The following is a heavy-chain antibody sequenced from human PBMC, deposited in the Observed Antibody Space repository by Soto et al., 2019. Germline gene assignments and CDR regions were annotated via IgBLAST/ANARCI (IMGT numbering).Heavy chain of an antibody. V-gene: IGHV4-31*03. CDR1: GDSIRDGGYY. D-gene: IGHD2-21*02. Sequence: PSETLSLTCTFSGDSIRDGGYYWSWIRQHPEKGLEWLGYIYYTGTTYYNPSLKSRLTISVDMSKSQFSLKLTSLTAADTAMYYCAKDPSPQPTTVVTPGWFDPWGPGILVTVSS. J-gene: IGHJ5*02. CDR3: AKDPSPQPTTVVTPGWFDP. CDR2: IYYTGTT.